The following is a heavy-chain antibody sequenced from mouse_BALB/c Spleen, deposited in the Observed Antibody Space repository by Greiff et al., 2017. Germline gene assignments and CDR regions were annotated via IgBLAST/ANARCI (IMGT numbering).Heavy chain of an antibody. J-gene: IGHJ4*01. CDR2: ISSGSSTI. D-gene: IGHD1-1*01. CDR1: GFTFSSFG. CDR3: ARIPYYYGRGYAMDY. Sequence: EVQLQESGGGLVQPGGSRKLSCAASGFTFSSFGMHWVRQAPEKGLEWVAYISSGSSTIYYADTVKGRFTISRDNPKNTLFLQMTSLRSEDTAMYYCARIPYYYGRGYAMDYWGQGTSVTVSS. V-gene: IGHV5-17*02.